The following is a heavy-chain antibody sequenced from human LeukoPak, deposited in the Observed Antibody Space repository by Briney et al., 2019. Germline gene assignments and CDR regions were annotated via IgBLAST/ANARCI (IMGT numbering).Heavy chain of an antibody. Sequence: SQTLSLTCTVPGGSFSTYYWSWIRQPPGKGLEWIGHFYYSGSTNYNPSLKSRVTISVDTSRNQFSLKLTSVTAADTAVYYCARGQGGNYYLNYFDYWGQGALVTVSS. CDR1: GGSFSTYY. J-gene: IGHJ4*02. V-gene: IGHV4-59*01. CDR3: ARGQGGNYYLNYFDY. D-gene: IGHD1-26*01. CDR2: FYYSGST.